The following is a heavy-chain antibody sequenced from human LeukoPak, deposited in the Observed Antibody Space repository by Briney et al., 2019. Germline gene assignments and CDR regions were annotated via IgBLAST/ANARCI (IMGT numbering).Heavy chain of an antibody. CDR2: EGSAGGT. CDR1: GFTFTNHA. D-gene: IGHD1-26*01. V-gene: IGHV3-23*01. CDR3: ASRTWVGAGYYAFDI. J-gene: IGHJ3*02. Sequence: GGSLGLSCAASGFTFTNHAVSWVRQAPGKGLEWVSAEGSAGGTYYADSVKGRFTISRDNSGKTMSLQMNRLRVEDTALYYCASRTWVGAGYYAFDIWGQGTMVTVSS.